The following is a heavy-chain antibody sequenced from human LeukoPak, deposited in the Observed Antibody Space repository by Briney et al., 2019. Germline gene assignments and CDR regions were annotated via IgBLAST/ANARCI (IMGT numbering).Heavy chain of an antibody. J-gene: IGHJ6*02. V-gene: IGHV4-39*01. D-gene: IGHD3-3*01. CDR3: ASRLGSGMDV. CDR2: IYYSGST. CDR1: GGSISSSSYY. Sequence: PSETLSLTCTVSGGSISSSSYYWGWIRQPPGKGLEWIGSIYYSGSTYYNPSLKSRVTISVDTSKDQFSLKLSSVTAADTAVYYCASRLGSGMDVWGQGTTDTVSS.